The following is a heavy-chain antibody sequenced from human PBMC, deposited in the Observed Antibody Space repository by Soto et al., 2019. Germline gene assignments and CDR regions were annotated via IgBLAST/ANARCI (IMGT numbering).Heavy chain of an antibody. V-gene: IGHV1-69*01. CDR1: GGPFNTFG. J-gene: IGHJ4*02. Sequence: QVQLMQSGAEVTKPGSSVKVSCKASGGPFNTFGISWVRQAPGQGLEWMGGIIPKYGTPNYARRFQGRVTMTADESTTTAYLELSSLRHDDTAIYYCARTRQRRPVFYVDYWGQGTPISVTS. CDR3: ARTRQRRPVFYVDY. D-gene: IGHD2-2*01. CDR2: IIPKYGTP.